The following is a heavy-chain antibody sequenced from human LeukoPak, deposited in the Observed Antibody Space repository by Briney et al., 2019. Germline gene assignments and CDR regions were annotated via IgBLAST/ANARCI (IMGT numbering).Heavy chain of an antibody. J-gene: IGHJ5*02. D-gene: IGHD2-2*01. Sequence: TSETLSLTCTVSGGSISSYYWSWIRQPPGKGLEWIGYIYYSGSTNYNPSLKSRVTISVDTSKNQFSLKLSSVTAADTAVYCCARDKGYCSSTSCHISCFDPWGQGTLVTVSS. CDR1: GGSISSYY. CDR3: ARDKGYCSSTSCHISCFDP. CDR2: IYYSGST. V-gene: IGHV4-59*01.